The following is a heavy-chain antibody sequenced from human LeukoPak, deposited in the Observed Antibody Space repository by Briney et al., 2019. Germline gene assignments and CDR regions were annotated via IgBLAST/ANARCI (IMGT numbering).Heavy chain of an antibody. CDR1: GGSINSYY. V-gene: IGHV4-59*08. CDR2: IYYSGST. CDR3: VRQGVVAGKFDY. Sequence: SGTLSLTCTVSGGSINSYYWNWIRQPPGKGLEGMGDIYYSGSTNYNPSLKSRVNISVVTSKSQFSLNLTSVSAADTGVYYCVRQGVVAGKFDYWGQGTLVTVSS. D-gene: IGHD6-19*01. J-gene: IGHJ4*02.